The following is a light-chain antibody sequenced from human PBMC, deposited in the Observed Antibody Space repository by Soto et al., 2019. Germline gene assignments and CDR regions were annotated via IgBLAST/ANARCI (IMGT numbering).Light chain of an antibody. J-gene: IGLJ1*01. CDR3: CSYAGSYTGV. Sequence: QPVLTQPRSVSGSPGQSVTISCTGTSSDVGAYNYVSWYQHHPGKAPKFMIYDVSKRPSGVPDRFSGSKSGNTASLTISGLQAEDEADYYCCSYAGSYTGVFGTGTKLTVL. CDR1: SSDVGAYNY. V-gene: IGLV2-11*01. CDR2: DVS.